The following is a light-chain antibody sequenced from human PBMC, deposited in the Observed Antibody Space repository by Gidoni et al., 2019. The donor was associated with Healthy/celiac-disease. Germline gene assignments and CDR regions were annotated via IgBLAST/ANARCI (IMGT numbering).Light chain of an antibody. V-gene: IGKV3-11*01. J-gene: IGKJ5*01. Sequence: EIVLPQSPSPLSLSPGERATLSSRASQSVNSYLSGYQQKPDQAPRLLIYYASNRASGIPARFSGSGSGTAVFLPISSLEPEDFAVYYCQQRSNWPPITFGQGTRLEIK. CDR2: YAS. CDR3: QQRSNWPPIT. CDR1: QSVNSY.